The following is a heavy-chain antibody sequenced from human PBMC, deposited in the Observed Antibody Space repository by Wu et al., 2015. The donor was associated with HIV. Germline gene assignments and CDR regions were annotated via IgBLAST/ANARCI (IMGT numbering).Heavy chain of an antibody. V-gene: IGHV1-69*13. Sequence: QAQLVQSGAEVKKPGSSVKVSCKASGGTFSYSAIAWVRQAPGQGLEWMGRIIPIFGKTNYAQKFQGRVTITADESSTTAYMELSSLRSEDTAVYYCARRSQYYYGSGSPYYGMDVWGQGTTVTVSS. J-gene: IGHJ6*02. CDR3: ARRSQYYYGSGSPYYGMDV. D-gene: IGHD3-10*01. CDR2: IIPIFGKT. CDR1: GGTFSYSA.